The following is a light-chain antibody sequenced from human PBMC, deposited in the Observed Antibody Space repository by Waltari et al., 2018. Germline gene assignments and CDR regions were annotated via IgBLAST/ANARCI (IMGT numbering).Light chain of an antibody. Sequence: QSAPTQPAPVAGSPGQAVTIPCTRNSSDVGFFNYFSWYQQNPGKSPKLFIYDVFERPSGVSNRFSGSKSGNTASLTISGLLAEDEADYYCNSYTGSSSWVFGGGTKLTVL. CDR2: DVF. CDR3: NSYTGSSSWV. CDR1: SSDVGFFNY. J-gene: IGLJ3*02. V-gene: IGLV2-14*03.